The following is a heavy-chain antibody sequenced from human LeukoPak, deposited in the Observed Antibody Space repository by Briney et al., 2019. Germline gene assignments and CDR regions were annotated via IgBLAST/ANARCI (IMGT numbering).Heavy chain of an antibody. CDR3: ARAGYYDFWSGYSSLGSENWFDP. CDR1: GGSISSGGYS. CDR2: IYYSGST. Sequence: SQTLSLTWTVSGGSISSGGYSWSWISQHPGKGLEWIGHIYYSGSTYCNPSLRSRVTISVDTSKDQFSLKLSSVTAADTAVYYCARAGYYDFWSGYSSLGSENWFDPWGQGTLVTVSS. D-gene: IGHD3-3*01. J-gene: IGHJ5*02. V-gene: IGHV4-31*02.